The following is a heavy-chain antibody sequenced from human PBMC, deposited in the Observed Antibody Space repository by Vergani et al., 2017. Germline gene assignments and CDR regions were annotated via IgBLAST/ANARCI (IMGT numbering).Heavy chain of an antibody. Sequence: QVHLVESGGGVVQPGRSLRLSCVVSGFTSSYYGMHWVRQAPGKGLEWVAVISYDGTQKYYADSVKGRFTISRDNSKSTLYLQMNSLRTEDTALYYCATKSCGTPGCQIGYFMEWGQGTLVTVSS. J-gene: IGHJ1*01. V-gene: IGHV3-30*03. CDR3: ATKSCGTPGCQIGYFME. D-gene: IGHD1-1*01. CDR1: GFTSSYYG. CDR2: ISYDGTQK.